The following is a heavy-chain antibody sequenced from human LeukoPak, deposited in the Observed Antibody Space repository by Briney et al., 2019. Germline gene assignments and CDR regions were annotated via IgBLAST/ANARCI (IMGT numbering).Heavy chain of an antibody. CDR1: GFTFCTSW. CDR3: VRAHHPGGWFDP. D-gene: IGHD3-10*01. V-gene: IGHV3-7*04. CDR2: INQDGGVI. Sequence: PGGALRLSSAASGFTFCTSWMTCVRAAPWKGLEWVARINQDGGVIHYVDSVKGPFTISRDNAENSLYPEMNSLTGDDTAVHYCVRAHHPGGWFDPWGQGTLVTVSS. J-gene: IGHJ5*02.